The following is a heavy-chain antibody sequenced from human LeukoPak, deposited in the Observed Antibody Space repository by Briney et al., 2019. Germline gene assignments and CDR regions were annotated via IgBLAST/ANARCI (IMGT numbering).Heavy chain of an antibody. CDR3: IRDLFDDYSLDY. CDR2: INSDSSLM. J-gene: IGHJ4*02. Sequence: PGGSLRLSCAASGFTFSSYSMNWVRQAPGKGLEWVSSINSDSSLMFYTESVKGRFTISRDNARNSLYLQMNSLRAEDTAVYYCIRDLFDDYSLDYWGQGALVTVSS. V-gene: IGHV3-21*01. D-gene: IGHD3-16*01. CDR1: GFTFSSYS.